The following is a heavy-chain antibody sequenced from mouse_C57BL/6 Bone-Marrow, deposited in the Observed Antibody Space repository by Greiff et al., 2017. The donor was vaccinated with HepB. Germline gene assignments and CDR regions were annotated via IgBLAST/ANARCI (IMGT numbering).Heavy chain of an antibody. D-gene: IGHD1-1*01. CDR3: ASLLSAY. V-gene: IGHV5-12*01. J-gene: IGHJ3*01. Sequence: EVKLVESGGGLVQPGGSPKLSCAASGFTFSDYYMYWVRQTPEKRLEWVAYISNGGGSTYYPDTVKGRFTISRDNAKNTLYLQMSRLKSEDTAMYYCASLLSAYWGQGTLVTVSA. CDR2: ISNGGGST. CDR1: GFTFSDYY.